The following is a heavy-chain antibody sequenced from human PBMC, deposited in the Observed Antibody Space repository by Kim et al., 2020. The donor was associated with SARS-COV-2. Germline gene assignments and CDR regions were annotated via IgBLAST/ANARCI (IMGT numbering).Heavy chain of an antibody. Sequence: GGSLRLSCAASGFTFSDSPIHWVRQASGKGLAWVGRIRSKVYSYATSYAASVKGRFTISRDDSESMAYLQMNSLKTEDTAVYYCTRIPATTLSFWDAFDV. CDR2: IRSKVYSYAT. CDR3: TRIPATTLSFWDAFDV. CDR1: GFTFSDSP. D-gene: IGHD3-3*01. V-gene: IGHV3-73*01. J-gene: IGHJ3*01.